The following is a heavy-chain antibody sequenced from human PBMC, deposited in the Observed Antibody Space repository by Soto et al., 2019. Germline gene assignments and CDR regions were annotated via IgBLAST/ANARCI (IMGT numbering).Heavy chain of an antibody. CDR3: AKSGTYSSARKAWFDP. CDR2: ISGSGGST. V-gene: IGHV3-23*01. J-gene: IGHJ5*02. Sequence: GGSLRLSCAASGFTFSSYAMSWVRQAPGKGLEWVSAISGSGGSTYYADSVKGRFTISRDNSKNTLYLQMNSLRAEDTAVYYCAKSGTYSSARKAWFDPWGQGTLVTVSS. D-gene: IGHD6-19*01. CDR1: GFTFSSYA.